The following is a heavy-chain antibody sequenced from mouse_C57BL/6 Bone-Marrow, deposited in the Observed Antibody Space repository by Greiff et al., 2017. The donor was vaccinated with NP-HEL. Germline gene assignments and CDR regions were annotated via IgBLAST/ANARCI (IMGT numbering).Heavy chain of an antibody. Sequence: QVQLQQSGAELARPGASVKMSCKASGYTFTSYTMHWVKQRPGQGLEWIGYINPSDGYTKYNQKFKDKATLTADKSSSTAYKQLTSLTSEDSAVYYCARCYTYAMDYWGQGTSVTVSS. D-gene: IGHD2-12*01. J-gene: IGHJ4*01. CDR3: ARCYTYAMDY. V-gene: IGHV1-4*01. CDR1: GYTFTSYT. CDR2: INPSDGYT.